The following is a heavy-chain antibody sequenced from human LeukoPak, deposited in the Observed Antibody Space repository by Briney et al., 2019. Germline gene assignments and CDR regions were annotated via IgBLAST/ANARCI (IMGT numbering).Heavy chain of an antibody. D-gene: IGHD3-22*01. CDR2: IYHSGST. CDR1: GGSISSSGYY. V-gene: IGHV4-39*07. J-gene: IGHJ6*03. Sequence: SETLSLTCTVSGGSISSSGYYWGWIRQPPGKGLEWIGSIYHSGSTYYNPSLKSRVTISVDTSKNQFSLKLSSVTAADTAVYYCARLISGSSGYYHYYYYYYMDVWGKGTTVTVSS. CDR3: ARLISGSSGYYHYYYYYYMDV.